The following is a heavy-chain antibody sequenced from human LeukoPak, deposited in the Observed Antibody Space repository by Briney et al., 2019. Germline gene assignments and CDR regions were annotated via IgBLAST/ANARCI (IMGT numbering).Heavy chain of an antibody. D-gene: IGHD6-13*01. CDR2: ISGSGGST. CDR1: GFTFSSYA. V-gene: IGHV3-23*01. Sequence: GGSLRLSCAASGFTFSSYAMSWVRQVPGKGLEWVSAISGSGGSTYYADSVKGRFTISRDNSKNTLYLQMNSLRAEDTAVYYCAKWDVNSSSWSYFDYWGQGTLVTVSS. J-gene: IGHJ4*02. CDR3: AKWDVNSSSWSYFDY.